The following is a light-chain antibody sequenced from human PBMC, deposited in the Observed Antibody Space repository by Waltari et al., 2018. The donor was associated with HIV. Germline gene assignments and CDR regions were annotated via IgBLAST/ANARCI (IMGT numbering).Light chain of an antibody. CDR3: QQYTNWPPGDT. J-gene: IGKJ2*01. CDR1: QNINSD. Sequence: IVLTQSPATLSVSPGERATLSCRASQNINSDLAWYQQKVGQAPRLLIYGASTRATDIPAKFSGSGSGTEFTLTISSLQSEDFALYYCQQYTNWPPGDTFGQGTKLEIK. V-gene: IGKV3-15*01. CDR2: GAS.